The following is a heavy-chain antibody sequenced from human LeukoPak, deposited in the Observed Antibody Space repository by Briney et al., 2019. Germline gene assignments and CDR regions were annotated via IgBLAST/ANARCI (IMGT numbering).Heavy chain of an antibody. CDR1: GYTFTSYA. Sequence: ASVKVSCKASGYTFTSYAMHWVRQAPGQRLEWMGWINAGNGNTKYSQKFQGRVTITRDTSASTAYMELSSLRSEDTAVYYCARDRVVTMESYDYYYGMDVWGQGTTVTVSS. CDR3: ARDRVVTMESYDYYYGMDV. D-gene: IGHD3-10*01. V-gene: IGHV1-3*01. J-gene: IGHJ6*02. CDR2: INAGNGNT.